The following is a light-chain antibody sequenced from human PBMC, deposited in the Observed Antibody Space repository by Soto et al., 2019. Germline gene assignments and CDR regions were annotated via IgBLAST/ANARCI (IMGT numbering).Light chain of an antibody. CDR3: QQYNYWPS. CDR2: RAS. V-gene: IGKV3-15*01. Sequence: EIVMTQSPATLSVSPGERATLSCRASQSVNSNLAWYQQKPGQAPRLLIYRASTRSTGIAARFSGSGSGTEYTLTINSLQSEDFGIYYCQQYNYWPSFGQGTKVEIK. CDR1: QSVNSN. J-gene: IGKJ1*01.